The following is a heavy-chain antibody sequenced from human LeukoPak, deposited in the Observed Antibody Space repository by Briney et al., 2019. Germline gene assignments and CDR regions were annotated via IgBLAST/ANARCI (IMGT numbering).Heavy chain of an antibody. D-gene: IGHD4-4*01. CDR2: IWYDGSNK. CDR3: ARDPHTYSNYVGSFDY. J-gene: IGHJ4*02. CDR1: GFTFSSYG. V-gene: IGHV3-33*01. Sequence: GGSLRLSCAASGFTFSSYGMPWVRQAPGKGLEWVAVIWYDGSNKYYADSVKGRFTISRDNSKNTLYLQMNSLRAEDTAVYYCARDPHTYSNYVGSFDYWGQGTLVTVSS.